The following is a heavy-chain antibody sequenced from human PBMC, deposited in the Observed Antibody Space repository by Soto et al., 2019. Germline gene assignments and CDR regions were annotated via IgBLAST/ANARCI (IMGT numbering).Heavy chain of an antibody. CDR1: GYSFTSYW. V-gene: IGHV5-51*01. Sequence: PGESLKISWKGSGYSFTSYWIGWVRQMPGKGLEWMGIIYPGDSDTRYSPSFQGQVTISADKSISTAYLQWSSLKASDTAMYYCARQRVATIVEFDYWGQGTLVTVSS. J-gene: IGHJ4*02. D-gene: IGHD5-12*01. CDR3: ARQRVATIVEFDY. CDR2: IYPGDSDT.